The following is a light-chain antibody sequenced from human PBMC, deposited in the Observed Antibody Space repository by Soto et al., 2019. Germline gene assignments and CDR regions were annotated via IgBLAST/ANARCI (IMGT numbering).Light chain of an antibody. CDR1: QSITTY. CDR3: QKYKSFPWT. J-gene: IGKJ1*01. Sequence: DIQMTQSPSSLSASVGDRVTITFRASQSITTYLAWYQQKPGKVPKLLIYAASTLQSGVRSRFSGSGSGTDFSLTISSLQPEDVATYYCQKYKSFPWTFGHGTNVEIK. V-gene: IGKV1-27*01. CDR2: AAS.